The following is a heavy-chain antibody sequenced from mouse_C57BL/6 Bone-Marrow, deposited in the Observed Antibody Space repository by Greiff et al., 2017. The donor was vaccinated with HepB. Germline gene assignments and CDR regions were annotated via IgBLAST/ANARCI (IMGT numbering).Heavy chain of an antibody. CDR3: ARSGSTYAMDY. V-gene: IGHV1-54*01. CDR1: GYAFTNYL. Sequence: VKLMESGAELVRPGTSVKVSCKASGYAFTNYLIEWVKQRPGQGLEWIGVINPGSGGTNYNEKFKGKATLTADKSSSTAYMQLSSLTSEDSAVYFCARSGSTYAMDYWGQGTSVTVSS. J-gene: IGHJ4*01. CDR2: INPGSGGT. D-gene: IGHD1-1*02.